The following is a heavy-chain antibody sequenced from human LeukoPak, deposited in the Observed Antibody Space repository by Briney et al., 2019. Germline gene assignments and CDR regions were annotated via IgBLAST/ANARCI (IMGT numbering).Heavy chain of an antibody. CDR3: AREARAAAVIKYYYYYMDV. D-gene: IGHD6-13*01. CDR2: IYYSGST. Sequence: KPSETLSLTCTVSGGSISSYYWSWIRQPPGKGLEWIGSIYYSGSTYYNPSLKSRVTLSVDTSKNQFSLKLSSVTAADTAVYYCAREARAAAVIKYYYYYMDVWGKGTTVTVSS. V-gene: IGHV4-59*12. CDR1: GGSISSYY. J-gene: IGHJ6*03.